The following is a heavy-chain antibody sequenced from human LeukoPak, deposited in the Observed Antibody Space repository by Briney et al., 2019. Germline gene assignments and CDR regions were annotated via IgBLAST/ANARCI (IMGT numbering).Heavy chain of an antibody. J-gene: IGHJ4*02. CDR3: ARPSTYSSGWYYFDY. CDR1: GFTFSDYY. V-gene: IGHV3-11*06. D-gene: IGHD6-19*01. CDR2: ISSSSSYT. Sequence: GGSLRLSCAASGFTFSDYYMSWIRQAPGKGLEWVSYISSSSSYTNYADSVKGRFTIPRDNARNSLYLQMNSLRAEDTAVYYCARPSTYSSGWYYFDYWGQGTLVTVSS.